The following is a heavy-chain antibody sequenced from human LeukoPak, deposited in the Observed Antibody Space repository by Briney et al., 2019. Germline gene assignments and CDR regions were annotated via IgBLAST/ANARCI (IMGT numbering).Heavy chain of an antibody. V-gene: IGHV1-8*01. CDR2: MNPNSGNT. J-gene: IGHJ5*02. Sequence: ASVKVSCKASGYTFTSYDINWVRQATGQGLEWMGWMNPNSGNTGYAQKFQGRVTMTRNTSISTAYIELSSLRSEDTAVYYCARVRPPRYCSGGSCARTGNWFDPWGQGTLVTVSS. D-gene: IGHD2-15*01. CDR3: ARVRPPRYCSGGSCARTGNWFDP. CDR1: GYTFTSYD.